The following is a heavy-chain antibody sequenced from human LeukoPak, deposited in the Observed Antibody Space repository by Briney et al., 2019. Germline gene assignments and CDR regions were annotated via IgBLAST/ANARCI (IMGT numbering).Heavy chain of an antibody. CDR2: INPNSGGT. D-gene: IGHD6-19*01. V-gene: IGHV1-2*02. Sequence: GASVNVACKASGYTFTAYYMHWVRQAPGQGLEWMGWINPNSGGTNYAQKFQDRVTMTRDPSISTAYMELNRLRSDDTAVYYCATAPLNGYSSGWYSFDYWGQGAMLTVSS. CDR1: GYTFTAYY. CDR3: ATAPLNGYSSGWYSFDY. J-gene: IGHJ4*02.